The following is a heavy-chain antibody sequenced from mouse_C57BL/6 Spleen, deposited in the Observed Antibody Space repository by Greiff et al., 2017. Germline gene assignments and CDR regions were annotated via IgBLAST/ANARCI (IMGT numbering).Heavy chain of an antibody. Sequence: EVQGVESGGGLVKPGGSLKLSCAASGFTFSSYAMSWVRQTPEKRLEWVATISDGGSYTYYPDNVKGRFTISRDNAKNNLYLQMSHLKSEDTAMYYCAREGVYLLLGYFDVWGTGTTVTVSS. CDR1: GFTFSSYA. V-gene: IGHV5-4*01. CDR2: ISDGGSYT. CDR3: AREGVYLLLGYFDV. D-gene: IGHD1-1*01. J-gene: IGHJ1*03.